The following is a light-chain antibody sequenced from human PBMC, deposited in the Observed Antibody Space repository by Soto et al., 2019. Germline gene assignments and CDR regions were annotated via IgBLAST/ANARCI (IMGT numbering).Light chain of an antibody. J-gene: IGKJ1*01. CDR3: QQYGSSPPWT. CDR1: QSVRSSF. Sequence: EIVLTQSPVTLSLSPGERATLSCRASQSVRSSFLAWYQQKPGQAPRLLFYGASNRATGIPDRFSGSGSGTDFTLTISRLEPEDFAVYYCQQYGSSPPWTFGQGTKVDI. V-gene: IGKV3-20*01. CDR2: GAS.